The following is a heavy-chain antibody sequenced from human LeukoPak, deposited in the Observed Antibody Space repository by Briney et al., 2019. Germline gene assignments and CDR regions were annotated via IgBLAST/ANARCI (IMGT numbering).Heavy chain of an antibody. Sequence: GGSVSLSCAVSGYTYWRYAVLCVRQSRGEGVEWVSAISGSGGSTYYANSVKGRFTISRDNSKNTLYLQMNSLRAEDTAVYYCAILSGIAAADSGAFDIWGQGTMVTVSS. CDR2: ISGSGGST. D-gene: IGHD6-13*01. J-gene: IGHJ3*02. CDR1: GYTYWRYA. V-gene: IGHV3-23*01. CDR3: AILSGIAAADSGAFDI.